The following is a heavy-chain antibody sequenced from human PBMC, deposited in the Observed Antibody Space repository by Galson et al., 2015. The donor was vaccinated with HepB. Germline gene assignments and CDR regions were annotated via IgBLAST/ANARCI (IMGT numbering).Heavy chain of an antibody. J-gene: IGHJ3*02. D-gene: IGHD3-10*01. V-gene: IGHV3-30*03. CDR3: ARGRGYGSGDAFDI. CDR2: ISYDGSNK. Sequence: SLRLSCAVSGFTFSDYAMHWVRQSPGKGLEWVAVISYDGSNKYFADSVKGRFTISRDNFKSTVFLQMNSLRAEDTAVYYCARGRGYGSGDAFDIWGQGTMVTVSS. CDR1: GFTFSDYA.